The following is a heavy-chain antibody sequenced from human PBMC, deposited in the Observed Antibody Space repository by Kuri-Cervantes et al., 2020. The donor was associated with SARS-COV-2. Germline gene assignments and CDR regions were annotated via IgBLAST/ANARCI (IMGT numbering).Heavy chain of an antibody. Sequence: ASVKVSCKASGYTFTSYAMHWVRQAPGQRLEWMGWINAGNGNTKYSQKFQGRVTITRDTSTDTAYMELSSLRSEDTAVYYCATDFGYSSSSHADYWGQGTLVTVSS. V-gene: IGHV1-3*01. D-gene: IGHD6-6*01. CDR3: ATDFGYSSSSHADY. CDR2: INAGNGNT. CDR1: GYTFTSYA. J-gene: IGHJ4*02.